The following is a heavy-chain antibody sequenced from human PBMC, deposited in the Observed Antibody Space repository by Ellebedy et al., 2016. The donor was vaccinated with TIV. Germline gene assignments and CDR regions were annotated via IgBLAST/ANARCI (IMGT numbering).Heavy chain of an antibody. V-gene: IGHV3-7*01. CDR2: IYQDGSNQ. D-gene: IGHD4-17*01. Sequence: GESLKISCVASGFSFRSYWMSWVRQAPGKGLEWVANIYQDGSNQYYVDSVEGRFTISRDNANNVLYLQMRSLRAEDTAVYYCARRGSYGDYAVHVNSWFDSWGQGTPVTVAP. CDR3: ARRGSYGDYAVHVNSWFDS. J-gene: IGHJ5*01. CDR1: GFSFRSYW.